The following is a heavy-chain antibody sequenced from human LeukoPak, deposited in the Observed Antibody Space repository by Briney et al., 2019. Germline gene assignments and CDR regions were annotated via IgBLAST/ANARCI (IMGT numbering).Heavy chain of an antibody. CDR2: IRSKANDYAT. J-gene: IGHJ4*02. CDR3: AKGPYSSGWYWFDY. D-gene: IGHD6-19*01. V-gene: IGHV3-73*01. CDR1: GFTFSVST. Sequence: GGSLRLSCAASGFTFSVSTMHWVRQASGEGLEWVGRIRSKANDYATAYTASVKGRFTISRDNSENTLYLQMNSLRAEDTAVYYCAKGPYSSGWYWFDYWGQGTLVTVSS.